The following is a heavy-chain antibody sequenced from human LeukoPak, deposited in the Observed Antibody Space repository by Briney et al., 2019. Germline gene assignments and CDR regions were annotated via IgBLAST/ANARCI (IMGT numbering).Heavy chain of an antibody. V-gene: IGHV3-30*18. Sequence: GRSLRLSCAASGFTFSNYVMHWVRQGPGKGLEWVAVISYDGSDKYYADSVKGRFTISRDNSRNTLYLQMNSLRAEDTAIYYCAKDLVGTSVTTWVYRGQGTLVTVSS. CDR1: GFTFSNYV. CDR2: ISYDGSDK. D-gene: IGHD4-17*01. J-gene: IGHJ4*02. CDR3: AKDLVGTSVTTWVY.